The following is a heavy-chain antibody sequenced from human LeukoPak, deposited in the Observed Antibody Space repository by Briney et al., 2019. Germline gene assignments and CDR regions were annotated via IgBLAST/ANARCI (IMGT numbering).Heavy chain of an antibody. V-gene: IGHV3-11*05. CDR3: TRDPRRLDY. CDR1: GFTFTDYY. J-gene: IGHJ4*02. Sequence: VGSLRLSCVVSGFTFTDYYMTWVRQAPGKGLEWLSYISGNSADINYLDSVRGRFTISRDNAKNSLYLQMNSLRVEDTAVYYCTRDPRRLDYLGQGTLVTVSS. CDR2: ISGNSADI.